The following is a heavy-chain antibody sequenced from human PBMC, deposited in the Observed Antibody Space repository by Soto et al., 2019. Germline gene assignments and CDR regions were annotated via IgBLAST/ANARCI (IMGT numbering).Heavy chain of an antibody. J-gene: IGHJ4*02. CDR2: IYYSGST. Sequence: PSETLSLTCTFSCGSIISGDYYWSWIRQPPGKGLEWIGYIYYSGSTYYNPSLKSRVTISVDTSKNQFSLKLSSVTAADTAVYYCARGGFDSSGYYFDYWGQGTLVTVSS. V-gene: IGHV4-30-4*01. D-gene: IGHD3-22*01. CDR3: ARGGFDSSGYYFDY. CDR1: CGSIISGDYY.